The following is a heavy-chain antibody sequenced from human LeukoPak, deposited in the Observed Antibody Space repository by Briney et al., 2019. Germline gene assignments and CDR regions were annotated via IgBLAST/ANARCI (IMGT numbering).Heavy chain of an antibody. CDR1: GFTFRSYA. J-gene: IGHJ5*02. CDR3: ARPGVTTAGTRWFDP. V-gene: IGHV3-23*01. D-gene: IGHD6-13*01. CDR2: IGSGGVDT. Sequence: GGSLRLSCAASGFTFRSYAMSWVRQAPGKGLEWVSAIGSGGVDTHYADSVKGRFTLSRDNSKNTLYLQMNSLSAADTAVFYCARPGVTTAGTRWFDPWGQGTLVTVSS.